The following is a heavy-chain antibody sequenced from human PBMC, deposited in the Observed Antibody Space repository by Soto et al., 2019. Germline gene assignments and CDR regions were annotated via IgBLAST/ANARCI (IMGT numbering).Heavy chain of an antibody. Sequence: LRLSCAASGFTFSSYAMHWVRQAPGKGLEWVAVISYDGSNKYYADSVKGRFTISRDNSKNTLYLQMNSLRAEDTAVYYCARDCELGGRPRPKYYYYYYGMDVWGQGTTVTVSS. CDR3: ARDCELGGRPRPKYYYYYYGMDV. D-gene: IGHD1-26*01. CDR2: ISYDGSNK. CDR1: GFTFSSYA. J-gene: IGHJ6*02. V-gene: IGHV3-30-3*01.